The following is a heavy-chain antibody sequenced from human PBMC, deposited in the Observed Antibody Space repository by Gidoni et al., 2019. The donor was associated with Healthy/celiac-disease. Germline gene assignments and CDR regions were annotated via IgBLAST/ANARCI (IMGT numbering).Heavy chain of an antibody. Sequence: QVQLVQSGAEVKKPGASVKVSCKASGYTFTSSAMHLVRQAPGQRLEWMGWINAGNGNTKYSQKFQGRVTITRDTSASTAYMELSSLRSEDTAVYYCARWAAAGNYYFDYWGQGTLVTVSS. D-gene: IGHD6-13*01. J-gene: IGHJ4*02. CDR1: GYTFTSSA. CDR3: ARWAAAGNYYFDY. V-gene: IGHV1-3*01. CDR2: INAGNGNT.